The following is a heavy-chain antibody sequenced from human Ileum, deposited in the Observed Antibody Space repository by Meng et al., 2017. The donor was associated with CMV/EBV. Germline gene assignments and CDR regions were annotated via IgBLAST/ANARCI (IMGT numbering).Heavy chain of an antibody. CDR2: IKQDGSEK. CDR1: GFTFSSYW. D-gene: IGHD3-3*01. Sequence: GESLKISCAASGFTFSSYWMSWVRQAPGKGLEWVANIKQDGSEKYYVDSVKGRFTISRDNAKNSLYLQMNSLRAEDTAVYYCASFFWSGYYANYWGQGTLVTVSS. V-gene: IGHV3-7*01. CDR3: ASFFWSGYYANY. J-gene: IGHJ4*02.